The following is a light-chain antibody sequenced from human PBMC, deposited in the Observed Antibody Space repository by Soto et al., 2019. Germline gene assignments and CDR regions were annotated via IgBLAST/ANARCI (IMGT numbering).Light chain of an antibody. CDR2: GAS. CDR3: QQHTNWPPWT. Sequence: EIVMTQSPATLSVSPGERATLSCRASQSVSSNLAWYQQKPGQAPRLLMYGASTRATGIPDRFSGSGSGTDFTLTISSLQSVDFAVYYCQQHTNWPPWTFGQGTKV. CDR1: QSVSSN. J-gene: IGKJ1*01. V-gene: IGKV3-15*01.